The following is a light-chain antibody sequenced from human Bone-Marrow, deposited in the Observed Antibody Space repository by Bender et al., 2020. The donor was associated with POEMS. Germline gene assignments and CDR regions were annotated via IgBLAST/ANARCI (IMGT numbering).Light chain of an antibody. CDR1: SSDVGSYAL. CDR3: CSYGGSSTSDYV. Sequence: QSALTQPASVSGSPGQSITISCTGSSSDVGSYALVSWYQHHPGKAPKLIIYADSKCPSGVSDRFSGSKSGNTASLTISGLQAGDEADYYCCSYGGSSTSDYVFGSGTKVTVL. V-gene: IGLV2-23*01. J-gene: IGLJ1*01. CDR2: ADS.